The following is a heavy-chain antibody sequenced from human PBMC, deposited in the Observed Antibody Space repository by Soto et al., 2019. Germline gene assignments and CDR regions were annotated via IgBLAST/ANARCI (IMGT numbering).Heavy chain of an antibody. D-gene: IGHD2-15*01. J-gene: IGHJ4*02. CDR3: ARVADAYRSGGSCYGH. CDR1: GYTFTGYY. CDR2: INPNSGGT. V-gene: IGHV1-2*04. Sequence: ASVKVSCKASGYTFTGYYMHWVRQAPGQGLEWMGWINPNSGGTNYAQKLQGWVTMTRDTSISTAYMELSRLRSGDTAVYYCARVADAYRSGGSCYGHWGQGTLVTRLL.